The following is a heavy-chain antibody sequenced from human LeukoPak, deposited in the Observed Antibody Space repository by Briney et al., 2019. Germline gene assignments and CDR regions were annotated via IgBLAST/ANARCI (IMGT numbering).Heavy chain of an antibody. CDR2: IIPILGIA. J-gene: IGHJ4*02. V-gene: IGHV1-69*04. CDR3: ARSLVVVPAAILVY. D-gene: IGHD2-2*02. CDR1: GGTFSSYA. Sequence: VASVKVSCKASGGTFSSYAISWVRQAPGQGLEWMGRIIPILGIANYAQKFQGRVTITADKSTSTAYMELSSLRSEDTAVYYCARSLVVVPAAILVYWGQGTLVTVSS.